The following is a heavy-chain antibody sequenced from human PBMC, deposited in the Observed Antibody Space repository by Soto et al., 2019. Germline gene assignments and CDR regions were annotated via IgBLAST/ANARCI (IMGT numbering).Heavy chain of an antibody. V-gene: IGHV4-34*01. D-gene: IGHD2-2*01. Sequence: SETLSLTCAVYGGSFSGCYWSWIRQPPGKGLEWIGEINHSGSTNYNPSLKSRVTISVDTSKNQFSLKLSSVTVADTAVYYCARGRRWGPEIYCSSTSCYPALHRTVTYNWFDPWGQGTLVTVSS. J-gene: IGHJ5*02. CDR2: INHSGST. CDR1: GGSFSGCY. CDR3: ARGRRWGPEIYCSSTSCYPALHRTVTYNWFDP.